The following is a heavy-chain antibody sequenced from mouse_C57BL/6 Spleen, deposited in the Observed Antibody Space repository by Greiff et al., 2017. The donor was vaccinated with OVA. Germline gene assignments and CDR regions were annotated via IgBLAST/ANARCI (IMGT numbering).Heavy chain of an antibody. Sequence: QVQLQQPGAELVMPGASVKLSCKASGYTFTSYWMPWVKQRPGQGLEWIGELDPSDSYTNYNQKFQGKSTLTVDKSSSTAYMQLSSLTSEDSAVYYCARDYGSSNYAMDYWGQGTSVTVSS. V-gene: IGHV1-69*01. D-gene: IGHD1-1*01. CDR2: LDPSDSYT. CDR3: ARDYGSSNYAMDY. CDR1: GYTFTSYW. J-gene: IGHJ4*01.